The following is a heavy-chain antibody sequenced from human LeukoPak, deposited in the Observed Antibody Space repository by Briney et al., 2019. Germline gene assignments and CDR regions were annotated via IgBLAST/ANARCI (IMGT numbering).Heavy chain of an antibody. CDR2: INPNSGGT. J-gene: IGHJ6*02. CDR3: ARVGIFDYYGMDV. V-gene: IGHV1-2*02. CDR1: GYTFTGYY. D-gene: IGHD3-3*01. Sequence: ASVKVSCKASGYTFTGYYMHWVRQAPGQGLEWVGWINPNSGGTNYAQKFQGRVTMTRDTSISTAYMELSRLRSDDTAVYYCARVGIFDYYGMDVWGQGTTVTVSS.